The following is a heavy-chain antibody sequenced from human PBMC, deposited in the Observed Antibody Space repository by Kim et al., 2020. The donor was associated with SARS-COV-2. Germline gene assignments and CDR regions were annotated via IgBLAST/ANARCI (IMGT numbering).Heavy chain of an antibody. V-gene: IGHV4-59*01. CDR2: IYYSGNT. CDR1: GGSISSYY. J-gene: IGHJ5*02. CDR3: ARAVSGDWFDP. Sequence: SETLSLNCNVSGGSISSYYWSWIRQPPGKGLEWIGYIYYSGNTNYNPSLKSRVTISIDTSKTQFSLRLSSVTAADTAVYYCARAVSGDWFDPWGQGTLVTVSS. D-gene: IGHD6-25*01.